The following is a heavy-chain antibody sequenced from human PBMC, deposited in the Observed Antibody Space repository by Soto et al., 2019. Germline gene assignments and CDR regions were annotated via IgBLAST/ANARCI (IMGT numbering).Heavy chain of an antibody. D-gene: IGHD1-1*01. CDR3: ARHSPVQWMADNWFDP. J-gene: IGHJ5*02. CDR2: IGPESGAT. V-gene: IGHV1-2*02. Sequence: ASVEVTCKASGYTFTGHYIHWVRQAPKQGPEWMGEIGPESGATRYAQRFQGRVTMTRDMSITTVYMELNNLSPDDTAVYYCARHSPVQWMADNWFDPWGQGTLVPVSS. CDR1: GYTFTGHY.